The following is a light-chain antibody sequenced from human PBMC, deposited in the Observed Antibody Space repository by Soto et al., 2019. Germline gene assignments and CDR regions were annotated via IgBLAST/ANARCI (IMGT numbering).Light chain of an antibody. V-gene: IGKV3-20*01. CDR1: QSVRSNS. CDR3: QQYDASPMWT. CDR2: GAS. Sequence: EIVLTQSPGILSLSPGERATLSCRASQSVRSNSLAWYQQKPGQAPRLLIYGASSRATGIPDRFSGSGSGTDFTLSISRLEPEDFAVYFCQQYDASPMWTFGQGTKVEI. J-gene: IGKJ1*01.